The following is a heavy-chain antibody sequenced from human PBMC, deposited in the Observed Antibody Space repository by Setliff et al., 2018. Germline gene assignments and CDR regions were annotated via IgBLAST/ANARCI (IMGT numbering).Heavy chain of an antibody. CDR2: ISPHTGNT. CDR1: GYTFTSYG. V-gene: IGHV1-18*01. J-gene: IGHJ4*02. CDR3: SRLVRFCTRTACQRLSGGEF. Sequence: GASVKVSCKASGYTFTSYGIAWVRQAPGQGLEWMGWISPHTGNTYYTPKLHGRVTLTTDTSARTAYMELRSLSSDDTAVYYCSRLVRFCTRTACQRLSGGEFWGQGTLVTVSS. D-gene: IGHD2-8*01.